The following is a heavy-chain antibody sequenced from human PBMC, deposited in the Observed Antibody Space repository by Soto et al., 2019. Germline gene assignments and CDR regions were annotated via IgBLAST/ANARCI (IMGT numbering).Heavy chain of an antibody. V-gene: IGHV1-18*01. CDR1: GYTFTSYG. J-gene: IGHJ6*03. Sequence: ASVKVSCKASGYTFTSYGISWVRQAPGQGLEWMGWISAYNGNTNYAQKLQGRVTMTTDTSTSTAYMELRSLRSDDTAVYYCAGEYYDFWSGYLAYYYMDVWGKGTTVTVSS. CDR2: ISAYNGNT. D-gene: IGHD3-3*01. CDR3: AGEYYDFWSGYLAYYYMDV.